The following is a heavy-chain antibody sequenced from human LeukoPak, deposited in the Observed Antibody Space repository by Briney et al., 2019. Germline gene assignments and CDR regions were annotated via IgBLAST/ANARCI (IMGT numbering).Heavy chain of an antibody. J-gene: IGHJ3*02. CDR3: ARERPTYGDYDAFDI. Sequence: PGGSLRLSCAASGFTFSSHAMCWVRQAPGKGLEWVSSIDISGGTTWYADSVKGRFTISRDNSKNTLYLQMNSLRADDTAVYYCARERPTYGDYDAFDIWGQGTKVTVSS. CDR1: GFTFSSHA. V-gene: IGHV3-23*01. D-gene: IGHD4-17*01. CDR2: IDISGGTT.